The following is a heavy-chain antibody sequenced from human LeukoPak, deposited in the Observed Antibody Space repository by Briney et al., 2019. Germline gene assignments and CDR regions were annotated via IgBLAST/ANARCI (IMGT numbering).Heavy chain of an antibody. CDR1: GYTFTSYD. V-gene: IGHV1-8*01. D-gene: IGHD3-10*01. CDR2: MNPNSGNT. J-gene: IGHJ4*02. Sequence: ASVKVSCKASGYTFTSYDINWVRQATGQGLEWMGWMNPNSGNTGCAQKFQGRVTMTRNTSISTAYMELSSLRSEDTAVYYCARELRRSFDYWGQGTLVTVSS. CDR3: ARELRRSFDY.